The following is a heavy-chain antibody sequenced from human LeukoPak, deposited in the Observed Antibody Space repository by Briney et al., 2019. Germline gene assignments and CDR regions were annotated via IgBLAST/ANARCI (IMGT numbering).Heavy chain of an antibody. V-gene: IGHV3-9*01. D-gene: IGHD3-3*01. CDR3: AREYYDFWSGYLNYFDY. Sequence: GGSLRLSCAASGFTFDDYAMHWVRQAPGKGLEWVSGISWNSGSIGYADSVKGRFTISRDNAKNSLYLQMNGLRAEDTAVYYCAREYYDFWSGYLNYFDYWGQGTLVTVSS. J-gene: IGHJ4*02. CDR1: GFTFDDYA. CDR2: ISWNSGSI.